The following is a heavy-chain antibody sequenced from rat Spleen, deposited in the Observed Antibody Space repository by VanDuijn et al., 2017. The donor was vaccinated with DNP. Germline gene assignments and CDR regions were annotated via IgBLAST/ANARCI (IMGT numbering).Heavy chain of an antibody. J-gene: IGHJ3*01. CDR3: TGGGSTIYPFTY. CDR2: IWTGGNT. CDR1: GFSLTSYN. D-gene: IGHD1-2*01. V-gene: IGHV2-30*01. Sequence: QVQLKESGPGLVQPSQTLSLTCTVSGFSLTSYNVHWVRQPTGKGLEWMGIIWTGGNTDYNSTLKSQLSISRDTSKSQVFLHMDSLQSEDTAIYFCTGGGSTIYPFTYWGQGTLVTVSS.